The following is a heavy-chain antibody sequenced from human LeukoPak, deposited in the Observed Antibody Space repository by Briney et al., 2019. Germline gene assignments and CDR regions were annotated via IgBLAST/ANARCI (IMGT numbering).Heavy chain of an antibody. V-gene: IGHV4-39*07. CDR3: ARAGGFTLVRGAVNNWFDP. CDR1: GGSISSNSYY. D-gene: IGHD3-10*01. Sequence: SETLSLTCTVSGGSISSNSYYWGWIRQPPGKGLEWIGSIYYSGNTYYNPSLKSRVSVSVDTSKNQFSLKLTSVTAADTAVYYCARAGGFTLVRGAVNNWFDPWGQGTLVTVSS. CDR2: IYYSGNT. J-gene: IGHJ5*02.